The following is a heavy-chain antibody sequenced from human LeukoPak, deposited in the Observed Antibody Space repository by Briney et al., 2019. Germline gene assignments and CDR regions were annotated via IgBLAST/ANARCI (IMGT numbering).Heavy chain of an antibody. Sequence: ASVKVSCEASGSTFTSYDINWVRQATGQGLEWMGWMNPNSGHTGYAQKFQGRVTMTRNTSVSTAYMELSSLTSEDTAVYYCARALRVGRYSADYWGQGTLVTVSS. J-gene: IGHJ4*02. CDR2: MNPNSGHT. CDR1: GSTFTSYD. D-gene: IGHD2-15*01. V-gene: IGHV1-8*01. CDR3: ARALRVGRYSADY.